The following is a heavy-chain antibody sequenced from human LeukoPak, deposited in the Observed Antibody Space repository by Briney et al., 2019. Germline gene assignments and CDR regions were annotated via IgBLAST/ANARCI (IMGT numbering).Heavy chain of an antibody. Sequence: KPSETLSLTCTVSGGSISSYYWSWIRQPPGKGLEWIGYIYYSGSTNYNPSLKSRVTISVDTSKNQFSLKLSSVTAADTAVYYCARLYRGYDPDYWGQGTLVTVSS. D-gene: IGHD5-12*01. J-gene: IGHJ4*02. V-gene: IGHV4-59*01. CDR1: GGSISSYY. CDR2: IYYSGST. CDR3: ARLYRGYDPDY.